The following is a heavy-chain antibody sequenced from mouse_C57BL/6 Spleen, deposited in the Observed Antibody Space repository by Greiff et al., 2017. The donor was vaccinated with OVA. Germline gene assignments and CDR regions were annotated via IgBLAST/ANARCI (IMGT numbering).Heavy chain of an antibody. J-gene: IGHJ2*01. CDR3: ARPQREGGDDYGSSSLYVDY. D-gene: IGHD1-1*01. V-gene: IGHV1-72*01. CDR1: GYTFTSYW. Sequence: QVQLKQPGAELVKPGASVKLSCKASGYTFTSYWMHWVKQRPGRGLEWIGRIDPNSGGTKYNEKFKSKATLTVDKPSSTAYMQLSSLTSEDSAVYYCARPQREGGDDYGSSSLYVDYWGQGTTLTVSS. CDR2: IDPNSGGT.